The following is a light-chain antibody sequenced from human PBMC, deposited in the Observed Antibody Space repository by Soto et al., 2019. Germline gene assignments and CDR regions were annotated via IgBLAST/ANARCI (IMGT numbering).Light chain of an antibody. Sequence: QSALTQPASVSGSPGQSITISCTGTSSDVGGLNYVSWYQQHPGTAPKLMIYEVTNRPSGVSNRFSGSKSGNTASLTISGLQAEDEADYYCSSYTSSTTLDVVFGGGTKVTVL. CDR3: SSYTSSTTLDVV. J-gene: IGLJ2*01. CDR1: SSDVGGLNY. V-gene: IGLV2-14*01. CDR2: EVT.